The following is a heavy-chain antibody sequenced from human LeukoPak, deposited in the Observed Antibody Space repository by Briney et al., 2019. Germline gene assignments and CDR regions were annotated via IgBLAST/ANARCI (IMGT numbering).Heavy chain of an antibody. CDR1: GGSISSYY. Sequence: SETLSLTCTVSGGSISSYYWSWIRQPPGKGLEWIGYIYYSGSTNYNPSLKSRVTISVDTSKNQFSLKLSSVTAADTAVYYCARGGRRYFDWLRDSLFDYWGQGPLVTVSS. D-gene: IGHD3-9*01. V-gene: IGHV4-59*01. CDR3: ARGGRRYFDWLRDSLFDY. CDR2: IYYSGST. J-gene: IGHJ4*02.